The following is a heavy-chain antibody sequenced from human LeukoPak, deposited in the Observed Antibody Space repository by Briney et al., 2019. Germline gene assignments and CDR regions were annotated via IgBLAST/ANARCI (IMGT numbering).Heavy chain of an antibody. CDR2: ISSSSSCR. D-gene: IGHD6-13*01. CDR1: GFTFSSYS. CDR3: AKAIAAAGTLVY. Sequence: GGSLRLSCAASGFTFSSYSMNWVRQAPGKGLGWVSSISSSSSCRYYADSVKGRFTISRDNAKNSLYLQMNSLRAEDTAVYYCAKAIAAAGTLVYWGQGTLVTVSS. J-gene: IGHJ4*02. V-gene: IGHV3-21*01.